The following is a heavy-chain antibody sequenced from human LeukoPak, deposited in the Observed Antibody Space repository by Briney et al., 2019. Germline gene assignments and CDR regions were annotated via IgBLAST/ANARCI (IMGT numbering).Heavy chain of an antibody. Sequence: ASVKVSCKASGYTFTSYGISWVRQAPGQGLEWMGWISAYNGNTNYAQKLQGRVTMTTDTSTSTAYMELRSLRSDDTAVYYCARVLGGYGSGSSPYYFDYWGQGTLVTVSS. J-gene: IGHJ4*02. CDR1: GYTFTSYG. D-gene: IGHD3-10*01. CDR2: ISAYNGNT. V-gene: IGHV1-18*01. CDR3: ARVLGGYGSGSSPYYFDY.